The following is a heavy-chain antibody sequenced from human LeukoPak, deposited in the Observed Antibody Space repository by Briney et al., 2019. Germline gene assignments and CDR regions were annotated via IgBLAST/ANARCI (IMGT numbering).Heavy chain of an antibody. CDR1: GFTFSSYA. J-gene: IGHJ4*02. V-gene: IGHV3-23*01. D-gene: IGHD1-26*01. CDR3: AKGQKWELPLDF. Sequence: PGGSLRLSCAAFGFTFSSYAMTWVRQAPGKGLEWVSAISDSGRSTYYADSVKGRFTISRDISKSTLYLQMNSLRAEDTALYSCAKGQKWELPLDFWGQGTLVTVSS. CDR2: ISDSGRST.